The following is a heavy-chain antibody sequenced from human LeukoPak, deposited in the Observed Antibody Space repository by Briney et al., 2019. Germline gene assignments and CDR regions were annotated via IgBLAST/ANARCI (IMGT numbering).Heavy chain of an antibody. CDR3: ARNSYQWLVEQLGGWFDP. D-gene: IGHD6-19*01. CDR1: GYTFTSYG. Sequence: ASVKVSCKASGYTFTSYGISWVRQAPGQGLGWMGWISAYNGNTNYAQKLQGRVTMTTDTSTSTAYMELRSLRSDDTAVYYCARNSYQWLVEQLGGWFDPWGQGTLVTVSS. V-gene: IGHV1-18*01. CDR2: ISAYNGNT. J-gene: IGHJ5*02.